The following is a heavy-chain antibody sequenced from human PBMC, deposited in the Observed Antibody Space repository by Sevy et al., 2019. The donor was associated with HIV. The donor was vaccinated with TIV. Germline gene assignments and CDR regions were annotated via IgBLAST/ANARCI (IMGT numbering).Heavy chain of an antibody. CDR3: ATLGGYSYGSAYYYYYYMDV. D-gene: IGHD5-18*01. CDR1: GGTFSSYA. CDR2: IIPIFGTA. Sequence: ASVKVSCKASGGTFSSYAISWVRQAPGQGLEWMGGIIPIFGTANYAQKFQGRVTITADKSTSTAYMELSSLRSEDTAVYYCATLGGYSYGSAYYYYYYMDVWGKRTTVTVSS. V-gene: IGHV1-69*06. J-gene: IGHJ6*03.